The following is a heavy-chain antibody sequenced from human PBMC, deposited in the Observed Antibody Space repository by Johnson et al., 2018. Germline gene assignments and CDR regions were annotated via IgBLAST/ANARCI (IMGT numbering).Heavy chain of an antibody. V-gene: IGHV1-58*01. CDR3: TPWSWNYADAFDI. CDR2: IVVGSGNT. Sequence: QWVRQARGQRLEWIGWIVVGSGNTNYAQKFQERVTITRDMSTTTAYMELTSLRSADTAVYYCTPWSWNYADAFDIWGQGTMVTVSS. J-gene: IGHJ3*02. D-gene: IGHD1-7*01.